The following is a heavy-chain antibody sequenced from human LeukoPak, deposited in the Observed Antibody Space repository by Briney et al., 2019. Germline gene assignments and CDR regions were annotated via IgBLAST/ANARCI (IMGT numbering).Heavy chain of an antibody. V-gene: IGHV4-39*07. Sequence: SETPSLTCTVSGGSISSSSYYWGWIRQPPGKGLEWIGSIYYSGSTYYNPSLKSRVTISVDTSKNQFSLKLSSVTAADTAVYYCARVNDILTGYSMGGYFDYWGQGTLVTVSS. J-gene: IGHJ4*02. CDR3: ARVNDILTGYSMGGYFDY. D-gene: IGHD3-9*01. CDR2: IYYSGST. CDR1: GGSISSSSYY.